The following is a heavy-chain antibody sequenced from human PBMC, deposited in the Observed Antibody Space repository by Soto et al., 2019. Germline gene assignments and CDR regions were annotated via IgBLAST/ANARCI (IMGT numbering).Heavy chain of an antibody. CDR1: GYPFSSYG. J-gene: IGHJ4*02. Sequence: QVHLVQSAAEVKKPGASVTVSCKASGYPFSSYGITWVRQAPGQGLEWMGWTSAFYGNSTYSEKFQGRVTMTIDTSTTTAYMDLTRLKSDDTAVYYCARLVVAGSPLDYWGQGTLVTVSS. CDR3: ARLVVAGSPLDY. CDR2: TSAFYGNS. D-gene: IGHD2-15*01. V-gene: IGHV1-18*04.